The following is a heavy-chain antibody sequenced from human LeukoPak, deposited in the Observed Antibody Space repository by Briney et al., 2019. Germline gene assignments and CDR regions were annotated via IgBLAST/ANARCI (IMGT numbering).Heavy chain of an antibody. CDR2: MNPNSGNT. V-gene: IGHV1-8*03. CDR3: ARDFWGYYGSGSAGTSYYYYMDV. D-gene: IGHD3-10*01. CDR1: GYTFTSYD. J-gene: IGHJ6*03. Sequence: ASVKVSCKASGYTFTSYDINWVRRATGQGLEWMGWMNPNSGNTGYAQKFQGRVTITRNTSISTVYMELSSLRSEDTAVYYCARDFWGYYGSGSAGTSYYYYMDVWGKGTRSPSP.